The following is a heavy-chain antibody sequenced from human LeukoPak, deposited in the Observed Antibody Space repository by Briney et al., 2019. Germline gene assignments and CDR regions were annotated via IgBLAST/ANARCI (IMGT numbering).Heavy chain of an antibody. CDR1: GFTFSSYA. D-gene: IGHD3-3*01. V-gene: IGHV3-23*01. Sequence: GGSLRLSCAASGFTFSSYAMSWVRQAPGKGLEWVSAISGSGGSAYYADSVKGRFTISRDNSKNTLYLQMNSLRAEDTAVYYCAKVYDFWSGSNTYYFDYWGQGTLVTVSS. J-gene: IGHJ4*02. CDR3: AKVYDFWSGSNTYYFDY. CDR2: ISGSGGSA.